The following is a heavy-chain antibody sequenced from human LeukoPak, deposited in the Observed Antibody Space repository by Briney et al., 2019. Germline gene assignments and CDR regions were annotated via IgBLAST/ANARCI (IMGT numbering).Heavy chain of an antibody. V-gene: IGHV3-23*01. D-gene: IGHD3-22*01. J-gene: IGHJ5*02. CDR2: ISISGGTT. CDR1: GFTFSDYA. Sequence: AGSLRLSCAASGFTFSDYAMNWVRQAPGKGLEWVSGISISGGTTYYADSVKGRFTISRDNSKNTLFLQMNSLRPEDTAVYYCANSGSSGLYNWLDPWGQGTLVTVSS. CDR3: ANSGSSGLYNWLDP.